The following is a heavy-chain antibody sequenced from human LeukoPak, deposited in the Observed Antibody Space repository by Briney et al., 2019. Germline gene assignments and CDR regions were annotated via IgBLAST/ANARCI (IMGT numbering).Heavy chain of an antibody. CDR2: TNPDGSRV. CDR3: SFDFGGYSEI. Sequence: GGSLRLSCAVSGATFSTFWMHWVRQVPGKGLAWVSRTNPDGSRVDYADSVKGRFTISRDNARDTLYLQMNSLRVEETDIYFSSFDFGGYSEIWGQGTLVRVS. CDR1: GATFSTFW. D-gene: IGHD3-10*01. J-gene: IGHJ4*02. V-gene: IGHV3-74*01.